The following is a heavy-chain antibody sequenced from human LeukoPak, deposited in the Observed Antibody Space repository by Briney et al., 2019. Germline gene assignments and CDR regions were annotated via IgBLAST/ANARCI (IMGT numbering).Heavy chain of an antibody. CDR1: GYTFTGYY. V-gene: IGHV1-18*04. Sequence: ASVKVSCKASGYTFTGYYMHWVRQAPGQGLEWMGWISAYNGNTNYAQKLQGRVTMTTDTSTSTAYMELRSLRSDDTAVYYCARPLGYCSSTSCSYDAFDIWGQGTMVTVSS. J-gene: IGHJ3*02. CDR3: ARPLGYCSSTSCSYDAFDI. D-gene: IGHD2-2*01. CDR2: ISAYNGNT.